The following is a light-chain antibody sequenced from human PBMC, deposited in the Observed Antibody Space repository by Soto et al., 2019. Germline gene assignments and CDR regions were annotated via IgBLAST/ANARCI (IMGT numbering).Light chain of an antibody. CDR3: QQYHTYWWT. CDR2: KAS. V-gene: IGKV1-5*03. Sequence: DIQMTQSPSTLSASVGDRVTITCRASQTIINWLAWYQQKPGKAPKLLIYKASSLESEVPSRFSGSGSETEFTLTINSLPPDDSATYYCQQYHTYWWTFGQGTKVEIK. CDR1: QTIINW. J-gene: IGKJ1*01.